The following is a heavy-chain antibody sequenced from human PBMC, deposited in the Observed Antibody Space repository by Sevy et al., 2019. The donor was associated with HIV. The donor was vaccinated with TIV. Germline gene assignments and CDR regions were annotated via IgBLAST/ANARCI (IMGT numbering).Heavy chain of an antibody. J-gene: IGHJ3*02. Sequence: GESLKISCAASGFTFSSYGMHWVRQAPGKGLEWVAVIWYDGSNKYYADSVKGRFTISRDNSKNTLYLQMNSLRAEDTAMYYCARRGGSGDAFDIWGQGTMVTVSS. CDR3: ARRGGSGDAFDI. CDR2: IWYDGSNK. CDR1: GFTFSSYG. V-gene: IGHV3-33*01. D-gene: IGHD2-15*01.